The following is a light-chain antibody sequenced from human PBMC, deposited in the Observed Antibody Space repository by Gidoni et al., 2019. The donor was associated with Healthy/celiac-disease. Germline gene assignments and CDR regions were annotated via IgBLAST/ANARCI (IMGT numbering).Light chain of an antibody. Sequence: EIVMTQSPATLSVSPGERATLSCRASQSVSSNLAWYQQKPGQAPRLLIYGASTRATGIPARFRGRGSGTEFTLTISSLQSEDFAVYYCQQYNNWPTWTFGPGTKVEIK. CDR2: GAS. CDR3: QQYNNWPTWT. CDR1: QSVSSN. V-gene: IGKV3-15*01. J-gene: IGKJ1*01.